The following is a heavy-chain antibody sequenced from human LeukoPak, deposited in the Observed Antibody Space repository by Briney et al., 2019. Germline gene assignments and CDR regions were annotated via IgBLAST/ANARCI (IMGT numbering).Heavy chain of an antibody. CDR1: GYTFINYG. Sequence: ASVKVSCKASGYTFINYGISWVRQAPGQGLEWMGIINPSGGSTSYAQKFQGRVTMTRDMSTSTVYMELSSLRSEDTAVYYCARVFFGYSYGPNWFDPWGQGTLVTVSS. J-gene: IGHJ5*02. V-gene: IGHV1-46*01. D-gene: IGHD5-18*01. CDR3: ARVFFGYSYGPNWFDP. CDR2: INPSGGST.